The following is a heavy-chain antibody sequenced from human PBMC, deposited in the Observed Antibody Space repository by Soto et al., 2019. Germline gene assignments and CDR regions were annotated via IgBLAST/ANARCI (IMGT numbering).Heavy chain of an antibody. CDR1: GGSFSGYY. CDR2: INHSGST. CDR3: AREQCSGGSCYSHY. V-gene: IGHV4-34*01. J-gene: IGHJ4*02. Sequence: SETLSLTCAVYGGSFSGYYWSWIRQPPGKGLEWIGEINHSGSTNYNPSLKSRVTISVDTSKNQFSLKLSSVTAADTAVYCCAREQCSGGSCYSHYWGQGTLVTVSS. D-gene: IGHD2-15*01.